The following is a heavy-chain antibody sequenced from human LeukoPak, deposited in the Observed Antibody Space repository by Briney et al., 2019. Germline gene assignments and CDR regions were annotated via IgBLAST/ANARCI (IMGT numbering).Heavy chain of an antibody. CDR3: TSMITFGGVKDY. J-gene: IGHJ4*02. D-gene: IGHD3-16*01. V-gene: IGHV3-73*01. CDR2: IRSKANSYAT. Sequence: TGGSLRLSCAASGFTFSGSAMHWVRQASGKGLEWFGRIRSKANSYATAYAASVKGRFTISRDDSKNTAYLQMNSLKTEDTAVYYCTSMITFGGVKDYWGQGTLVTVSS. CDR1: GFTFSGSA.